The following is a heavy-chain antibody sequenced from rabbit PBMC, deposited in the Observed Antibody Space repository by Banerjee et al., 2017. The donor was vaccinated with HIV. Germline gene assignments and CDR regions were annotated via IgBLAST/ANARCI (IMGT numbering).Heavy chain of an antibody. J-gene: IGHJ4*01. V-gene: IGHV1S8*01. CDR3: ARDLAGVIGWNFNF. Sequence: YASWVNGRFTISLDNAQNTVYLQLDNLTAADTASYFCARDLAGVIGWNFNFWGPGTLVTVS. D-gene: IGHD4-1*01.